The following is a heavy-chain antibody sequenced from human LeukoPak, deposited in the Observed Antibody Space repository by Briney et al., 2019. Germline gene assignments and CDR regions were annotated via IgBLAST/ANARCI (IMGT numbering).Heavy chain of an antibody. D-gene: IGHD2-2*01. CDR2: IYPGDSDT. CDR1: GYSFTSYW. CDR3: ARWGRSCSSTSCNVDYNYYYGMDV. J-gene: IGHJ6*02. Sequence: GESLKISCKGSGYSFTSYWIGWVRQMPGKGLEWMGIIYPGDSDTRYSPSFQGQVTISADKSISTAYLQWSSLKASDTAMYYCARWGRSCSSTSCNVDYNYYYGMDVWGQGTTVTVSS. V-gene: IGHV5-51*01.